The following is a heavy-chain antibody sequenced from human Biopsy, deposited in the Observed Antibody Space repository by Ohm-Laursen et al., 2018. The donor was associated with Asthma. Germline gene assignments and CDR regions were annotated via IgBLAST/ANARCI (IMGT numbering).Heavy chain of an antibody. CDR1: SGSGGYMRSGNYC. D-gene: IGHD6-13*01. V-gene: IGHV4-39*01. CDR2: IYYSGTT. J-gene: IGHJ6*02. CDR3: VRGSSSWHHGPFHYYYGLDV. Sequence: GTLSLTCSLSSGSGGYMRSGNYCRGWIRQPPGKGLEWIGSIYYSGTTYYNPSLESRVTVSEDTSKNQFSLKPSSVTAADTAVYYCVRGSSSWHHGPFHYYYGLDVWGQGTTATVSS.